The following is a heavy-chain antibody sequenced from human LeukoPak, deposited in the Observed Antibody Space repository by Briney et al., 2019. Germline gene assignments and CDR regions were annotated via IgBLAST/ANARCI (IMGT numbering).Heavy chain of an antibody. D-gene: IGHD6-19*01. V-gene: IGHV3-30*02. CDR2: ISYDGTDK. Sequence: GGSLRLSCAASGFTFSSYGMHWVRQAPGKGLEWVAFISYDGTDKYHVDSVKGRFTISRDNSNNTLYLQMNSLRPDDTAVYYCAKAGYSSGWTRYYGMDVWGQGTTVAVSS. CDR1: GFTFSSYG. CDR3: AKAGYSSGWTRYYGMDV. J-gene: IGHJ6*02.